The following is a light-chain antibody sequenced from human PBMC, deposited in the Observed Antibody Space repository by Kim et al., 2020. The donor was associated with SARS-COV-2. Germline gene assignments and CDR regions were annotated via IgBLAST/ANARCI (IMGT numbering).Light chain of an antibody. CDR3: AAWDDSLSAWV. CDR2: RNN. J-gene: IGLJ3*02. V-gene: IGLV1-47*01. Sequence: GPRVTISCSGSSSNIGSNYVYWYQQLPGTAPNLLIYRNNQRPSGVPDRFSGSKSGTSASLAISGLRSEDEADYYCAAWDDSLSAWVFGGGTKLTVL. CDR1: SSNIGSNY.